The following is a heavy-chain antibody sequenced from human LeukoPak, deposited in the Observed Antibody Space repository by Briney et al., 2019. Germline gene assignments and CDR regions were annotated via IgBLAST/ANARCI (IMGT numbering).Heavy chain of an antibody. CDR2: ISAYNGNT. V-gene: IGHV1-18*01. CDR1: GYTFTSYG. Sequence: ASVTVSCKASGYTFTSYGISWVRQAPGQGLEWMGWISAYNGNTNYAQKLQGRVTMTTDTSTSTAYMELRSLRSDDTAVYYCARNYYDSSGYYLDYWGQGTLVTVSS. D-gene: IGHD3-22*01. CDR3: ARNYYDSSGYYLDY. J-gene: IGHJ4*02.